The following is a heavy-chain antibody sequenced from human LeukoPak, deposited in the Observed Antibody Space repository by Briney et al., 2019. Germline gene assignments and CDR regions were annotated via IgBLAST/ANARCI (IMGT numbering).Heavy chain of an antibody. CDR1: GYTFTNYD. Sequence: ASVKVSCKASGYTFTNYDINWVRQASGQGLEWMGWMDPDNGNTGYAQKFQGRVTITRDTSTSTAYMELRSLTSDDTAVYYCASWLGAAGRRGASDWGQGTLVTVSS. D-gene: IGHD3-10*01. CDR3: ASWLGAAGRRGASD. V-gene: IGHV1-8*03. CDR2: MDPDNGNT. J-gene: IGHJ4*02.